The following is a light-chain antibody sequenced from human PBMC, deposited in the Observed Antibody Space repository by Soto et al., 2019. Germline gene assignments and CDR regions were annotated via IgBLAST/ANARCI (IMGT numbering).Light chain of an antibody. CDR1: QSISSF. J-gene: IGKJ2*01. CDR2: GGS. Sequence: DIQMTQSPSSLSASVGDRVTITCRASQSISSFFNWYQQKPGRAPKLLIYGGSSLQSGVPSRFSGSGSGTDFTLTISSLQPEDFATYYCQQSYSTPYTFGQGTKLEIK. CDR3: QQSYSTPYT. V-gene: IGKV1-39*01.